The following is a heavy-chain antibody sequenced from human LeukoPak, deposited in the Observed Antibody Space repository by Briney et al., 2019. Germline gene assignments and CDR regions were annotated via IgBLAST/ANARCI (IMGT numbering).Heavy chain of an antibody. CDR1: RFTFSSYE. CDR2: ISSSGSTI. Sequence: GGSLRLSCAASRFTFSSYEMNWVRQAPGKGLEWVSYISSSGSTIYYADSVKGRFTISRDNAKNSLYLQMNSLRAEDTAVYYCARVSDSKNYYYYYMDVWGKGTTVTVSS. J-gene: IGHJ6*03. CDR3: ARVSDSKNYYYYYMDV. V-gene: IGHV3-48*03. D-gene: IGHD2-15*01.